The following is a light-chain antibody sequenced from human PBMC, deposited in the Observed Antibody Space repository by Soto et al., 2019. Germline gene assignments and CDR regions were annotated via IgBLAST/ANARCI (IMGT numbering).Light chain of an antibody. V-gene: IGLV2-23*01. CDR3: CSYADSSTV. CDR1: SSDVGGYNY. Sequence: QSALTQPPSASGSPGQSVTISCTGTSSDVGGYNYVSWYQQHPGKAPKLMIYEGSKRPSGVSNRFSGSKSGNTASLTISGLQAEDEADYYCCSYADSSTVFGGGTKVTVL. J-gene: IGLJ2*01. CDR2: EGS.